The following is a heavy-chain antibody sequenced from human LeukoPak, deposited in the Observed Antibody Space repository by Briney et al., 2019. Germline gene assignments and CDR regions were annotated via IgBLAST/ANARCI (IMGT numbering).Heavy chain of an antibody. CDR2: ISSSGSTI. Sequence: KPGGSLRLPCAASGFTFSDYYMSWIRQAPGKGLEWVSYISSSGSTIYYADSVRGRFTISRDNAKNSLYLQMNSLRAEDTAVYYCARGLRSSWYEGAFDIWGQGTMVTVSS. V-gene: IGHV3-11*01. J-gene: IGHJ3*02. CDR3: ARGLRSSWYEGAFDI. CDR1: GFTFSDYY. D-gene: IGHD6-13*01.